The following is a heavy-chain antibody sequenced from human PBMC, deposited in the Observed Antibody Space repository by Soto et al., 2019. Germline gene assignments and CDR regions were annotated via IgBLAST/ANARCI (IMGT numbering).Heavy chain of an antibody. D-gene: IGHD3-3*01. V-gene: IGHV3-30-3*01. J-gene: IGHJ6*02. CDR1: GFTFSSYA. CDR3: ARDRLTIFGVVNSYYYYGMDV. Sequence: PGGSLRLSCAASGFTFSSYAMHWVRQAPGKGLEWVAVISYDGSNKYYADSVKGRFTISRDNSKNTLYLQMNSLRAEDTAVYYCARDRLTIFGVVNSYYYYGMDVWGQGSTVTVS. CDR2: ISYDGSNK.